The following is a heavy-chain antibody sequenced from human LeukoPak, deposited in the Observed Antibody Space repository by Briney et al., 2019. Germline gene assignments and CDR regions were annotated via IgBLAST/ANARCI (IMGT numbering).Heavy chain of an antibody. CDR3: AREGEYNWNLRNWFDP. V-gene: IGHV1-2*02. D-gene: IGHD1-7*01. CDR2: INPNSGGT. Sequence: ASVKVSCKASGYTFTDYYMHWVRQAPGQGLEWMGWINPNSGGTNYAQKFQGRVTMTRDTSISTAYMELSRLRSDDTAVYYCAREGEYNWNLRNWFDPWGQGTLVTVSS. J-gene: IGHJ5*02. CDR1: GYTFTDYY.